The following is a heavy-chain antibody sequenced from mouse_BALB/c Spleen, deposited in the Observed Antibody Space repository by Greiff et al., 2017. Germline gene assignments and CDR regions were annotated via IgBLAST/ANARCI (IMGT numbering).Heavy chain of an antibody. J-gene: IGHJ4*01. CDR1: GFSLTSYG. D-gene: IGHD2-4*01. CDR3: ARVMITTRGYAMDY. V-gene: IGHV2-9*02. Sequence: VKLMESGPGLVAPSQSLSITCTVSGFSLTSYGVHWVRQPPGKGLEWLGVIWAGGSTNYNSALMSRLSISKDNSKSQVFLKMNSLQTDDTAMYYCARVMITTRGYAMDYWGQGTSVTVSS. CDR2: IWAGGST.